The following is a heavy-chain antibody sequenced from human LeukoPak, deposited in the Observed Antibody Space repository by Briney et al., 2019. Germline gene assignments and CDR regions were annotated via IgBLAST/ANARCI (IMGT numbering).Heavy chain of an antibody. Sequence: ASVTVSCTASVYTFTSYYMHWVRHAPGQGLEWMGIINPSGGSTSYAQKFQGRVTMTRDTSTSTVYMELGSLRSEDTAVYYCAREERYNWNDGDAFDIWGQGTMVTVSS. V-gene: IGHV1-46*01. CDR3: AREERYNWNDGDAFDI. J-gene: IGHJ3*02. CDR1: VYTFTSYY. D-gene: IGHD1-1*01. CDR2: INPSGGST.